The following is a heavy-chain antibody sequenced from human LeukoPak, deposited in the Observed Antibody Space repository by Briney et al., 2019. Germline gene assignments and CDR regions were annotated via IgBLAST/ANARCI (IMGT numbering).Heavy chain of an antibody. CDR2: ISYDGSNK. CDR3: ARGYAGIDY. V-gene: IGHV3-30*03. CDR1: GFTFSSYG. Sequence: PGGSLRLSCAASGFTFSSYGMHWVRQAPGKGLEWVAVISYDGSNKYYADSVKGRFTTSRDSSKNTLYLQMNSLRAEDTAVYYCARGYAGIDYWGRGTLVTVSS. J-gene: IGHJ4*02. D-gene: IGHD5-12*01.